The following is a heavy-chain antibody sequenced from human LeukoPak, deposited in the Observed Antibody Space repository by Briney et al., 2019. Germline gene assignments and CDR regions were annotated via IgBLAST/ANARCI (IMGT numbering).Heavy chain of an antibody. V-gene: IGHV3-23*01. D-gene: IGHD3-10*01. Sequence: GGSLRLSCAASGFTFSSYAMSWVRQAPGKGLEWVSAISGSGGSTYYADSVKGRFTISRDNSKSTLYLQMNSLRAEDTAVYYCAKDVLLWFGSSVSAFDIWGQGTMVTVSS. CDR1: GFTFSSYA. J-gene: IGHJ3*02. CDR3: AKDVLLWFGSSVSAFDI. CDR2: ISGSGGST.